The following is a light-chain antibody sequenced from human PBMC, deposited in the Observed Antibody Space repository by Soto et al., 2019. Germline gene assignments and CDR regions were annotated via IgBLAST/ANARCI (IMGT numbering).Light chain of an antibody. Sequence: DIQMAQSPSSLSASIGDSVTITCRASQTIIGYLNWYQQKPGKAPRLLINAASNLQSGVPSRFRGSGSETDFTLTITSLQPEDFATYYCQQSYTTPRPFGQGTKVDIK. J-gene: IGKJ1*01. CDR2: AAS. CDR1: QTIIGY. CDR3: QQSYTTPRP. V-gene: IGKV1-39*01.